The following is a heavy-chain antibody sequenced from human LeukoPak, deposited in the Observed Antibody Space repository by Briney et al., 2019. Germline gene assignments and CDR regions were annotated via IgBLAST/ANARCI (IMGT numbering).Heavy chain of an antibody. CDR3: VRILHYERGGPYRHFDC. J-gene: IGHJ4*02. CDR1: GFSLSDYS. V-gene: IGHV3-74*01. CDR2: IKDDGSST. Sequence: GGSLRLSCAASGFSLSDYSMHWVRRAPGKGLVWVSHIKDDGSSTSYAEIVKGRFTISRDNANNALYLQMNSLRAGDTAVYYCVRILHYERGGPYRHFDCWGQGTLVTVSA. D-gene: IGHD3-22*01.